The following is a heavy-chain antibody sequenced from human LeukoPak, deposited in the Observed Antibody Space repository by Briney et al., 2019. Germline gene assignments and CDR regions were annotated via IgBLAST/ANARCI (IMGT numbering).Heavy chain of an antibody. J-gene: IGHJ3*02. CDR1: GFIFSKYG. V-gene: IGHV3-33*01. CDR3: ARWGIIGHDAFDI. Sequence: GGSLRLSCAASGFIFSKYGMHWVRQAPGRGLEWLVLIRHDGNEEWYVDSVRGRFTISRDNSKNTVFLQMNSLRADDTAVYYCARWGIIGHDAFDIWGQGTMVTVSS. D-gene: IGHD2/OR15-2a*01. CDR2: IRHDGNEE.